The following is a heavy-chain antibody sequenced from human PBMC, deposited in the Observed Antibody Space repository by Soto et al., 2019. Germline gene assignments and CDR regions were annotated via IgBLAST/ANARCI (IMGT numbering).Heavy chain of an antibody. CDR3: ASCIQLWQPENYYYYGMEV. Sequence: ASVKVSCKASGGTFSSYAISWVRQAPGQGLEWMGGIIPIFGTANYAQKFQGRVTITADVSTSTAYMELSSLRSEDTAVYYCASCIQLWQPENYYYYGMEVWSQGTTVTVS. D-gene: IGHD5-18*01. CDR1: GGTFSSYA. J-gene: IGHJ6*02. V-gene: IGHV1-69*13. CDR2: IIPIFGTA.